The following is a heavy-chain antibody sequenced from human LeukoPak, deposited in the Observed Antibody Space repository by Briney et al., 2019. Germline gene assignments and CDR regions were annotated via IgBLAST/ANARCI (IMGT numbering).Heavy chain of an antibody. D-gene: IGHD3-22*01. CDR3: ARWSYYDSSGYYYFDY. CDR2: IYYSGST. Sequence: SETLSLTCTVSGGSISSYYWSWIRQPPGKGLEWIGYIYYSGSTNYNPSLKSRVTISVDTSKNQFSLKLSSVTAADTAVYYCARWSYYDSSGYYYFDYWGQGTLVTVSS. J-gene: IGHJ4*02. CDR1: GGSISSYY. V-gene: IGHV4-59*01.